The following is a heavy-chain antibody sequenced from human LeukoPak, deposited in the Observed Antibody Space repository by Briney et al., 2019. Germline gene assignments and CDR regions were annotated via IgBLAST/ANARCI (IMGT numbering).Heavy chain of an antibody. J-gene: IGHJ4*02. CDR2: ISSSSSTI. D-gene: IGHD6-13*01. Sequence: GGSLRLSCAASGFTFSSYSMNWVRQAPGKGLEWVSYISSSSSTIYYADSVKGRFTISRDNAKNSLYLQMNSLRAEDTAVYYCARVFPGYSSSAFDYWGQGTLVTVSS. CDR3: ARVFPGYSSSAFDY. V-gene: IGHV3-48*04. CDR1: GFTFSSYS.